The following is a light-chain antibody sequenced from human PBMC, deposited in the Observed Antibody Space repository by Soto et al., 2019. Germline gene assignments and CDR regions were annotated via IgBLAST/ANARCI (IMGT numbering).Light chain of an antibody. V-gene: IGLV2-23*01. J-gene: IGLJ1*01. CDR2: EGS. CDR1: SSDVGSYNL. CDR3: CSYAGTSTYV. Sequence: QSALTQPASVSGSPGQSITISCTGTSSDVGSYNLVSWYRHHPGKAPKLMVYEGSKRPSGVSNRFSGSKSGNTASLTISGLQAEGEADYYCCSYAGTSTYVFGTGTKVTVL.